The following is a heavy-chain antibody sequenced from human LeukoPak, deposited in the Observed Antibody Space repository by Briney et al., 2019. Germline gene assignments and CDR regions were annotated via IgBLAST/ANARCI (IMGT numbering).Heavy chain of an antibody. CDR1: GYTFTGCY. V-gene: IGHV1-2*06. J-gene: IGHJ3*02. D-gene: IGHD4/OR15-4a*01. CDR3: ALSYGGNGDAFDI. Sequence: ASVKVSCKASGYTFTGCYMHWVRQAPGQGREWMGRINPNSGGTNYAQKFQGRVTMTRDTSISTAYMELSWLRSDDTAVYYYALSYGGNGDAFDIWGQGTMVTVSS. CDR2: INPNSGGT.